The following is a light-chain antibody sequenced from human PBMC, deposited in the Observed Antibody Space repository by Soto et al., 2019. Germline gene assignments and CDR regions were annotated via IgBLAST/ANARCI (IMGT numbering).Light chain of an antibody. V-gene: IGKV3-11*01. CDR3: QQRSNWPRFT. CDR1: QSVSSS. CDR2: AAS. Sequence: EIVLTQSPATLSLSPGERATLSCRASQSVSSSLAWYQQKPGQAPRLLIYAASNRATGIPARFSGSGSGTDFPPTISSLEPEDFAVYYCQQRSNWPRFTFGQGTKLEIK. J-gene: IGKJ2*01.